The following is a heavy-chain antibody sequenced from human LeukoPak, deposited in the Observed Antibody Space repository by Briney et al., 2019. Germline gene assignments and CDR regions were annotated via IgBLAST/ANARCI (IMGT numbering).Heavy chain of an antibody. CDR1: GFTFSSYE. CDR3: ARDSYGDEGY. Sequence: HPGGSLRLSCAASGFTFSSYEMNWVRQAPGKGLEWVSYISSSGSTMYYADSVKGRFTISRDNAKNSLYLQMNSLRAEDTAVYYCARDSYGDEGYWGQGTLVTVSS. J-gene: IGHJ4*02. CDR2: ISSSGSTM. D-gene: IGHD4-17*01. V-gene: IGHV3-48*03.